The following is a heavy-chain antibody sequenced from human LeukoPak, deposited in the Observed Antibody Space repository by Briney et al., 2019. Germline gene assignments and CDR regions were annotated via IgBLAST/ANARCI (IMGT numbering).Heavy chain of an antibody. D-gene: IGHD6-19*01. CDR2: INPNSGGT. Sequence: ASVKVSCKASGYTFTGYYMHWVRQAPGQGLEWMGWINPNSGGTNYAQKFQGRVTMTRDTSISTAYMKLSRLRSDDTAVYYCARNRLGGAVAVRFDPWGQGTLVTVSS. CDR3: ARNRLGGAVAVRFDP. V-gene: IGHV1-2*02. J-gene: IGHJ5*02. CDR1: GYTFTGYY.